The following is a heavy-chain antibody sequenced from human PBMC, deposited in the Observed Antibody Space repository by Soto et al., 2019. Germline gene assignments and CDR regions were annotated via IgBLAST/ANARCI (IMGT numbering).Heavy chain of an antibody. CDR3: TRDRFEGIYYDSSGYNNWFDP. J-gene: IGHJ5*02. CDR2: ISAYNGNT. CDR1: GYTFTSYG. D-gene: IGHD3-22*01. V-gene: IGHV1-18*01. Sequence: QVQLVQSGTEVKKPGASVKVSCKASGYTFTSYGISWVRQAPGQGLEWMGWISAYNGNTNYAQRLQGRVTMTTDTSTSTAYMELRCLRSDDTAVYYCTRDRFEGIYYDSSGYNNWFDPWGQGTLVTVSS.